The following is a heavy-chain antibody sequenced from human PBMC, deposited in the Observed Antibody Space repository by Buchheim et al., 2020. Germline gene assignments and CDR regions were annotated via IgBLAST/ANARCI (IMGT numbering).Heavy chain of an antibody. J-gene: IGHJ4*02. CDR2: VFHTGNT. D-gene: IGHD3-10*01. CDR1: GASISGPY. V-gene: IGHV4-59*11. CDR3: ATVGKNYGNSFDY. Sequence: QVQLQESGPGLVKASEPLSLSCSVSGASISGPYRRWIRQAPGKGLEWIGYVFHTGNTYYNPSLKSRVTISIDTSNNHFSLKGTSVTAADTALYYCATVGKNYGNSFDYWGQGTL.